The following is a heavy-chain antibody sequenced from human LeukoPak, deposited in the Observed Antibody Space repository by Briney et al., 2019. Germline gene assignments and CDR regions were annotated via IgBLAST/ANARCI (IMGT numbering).Heavy chain of an antibody. CDR3: ARGLRAGTFDY. V-gene: IGHV4-31*03. D-gene: IGHD1-7*01. Sequence: PSQTLSLTCTVSGGSISSGGYSWSWIRQHPGKGLEWIGYIYYRGSTYYHPSLKSRVTISVDTSKNQFSLKLSSVTAADTAVYYCARGLRAGTFDYWGQGTLVTVSS. CDR1: GGSISSGGYS. J-gene: IGHJ4*02. CDR2: IYYRGST.